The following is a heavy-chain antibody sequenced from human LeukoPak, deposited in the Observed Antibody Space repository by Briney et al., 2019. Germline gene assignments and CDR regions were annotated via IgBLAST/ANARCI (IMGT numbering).Heavy chain of an antibody. J-gene: IGHJ4*02. CDR2: IRYDGSNK. V-gene: IGHV3-30*02. CDR1: GFTVSSNY. CDR3: AKDGAATQYSSSSSFDY. D-gene: IGHD6-6*01. Sequence: GGSLRLSCAASGFTVSSNYMSWVRQAPGKGLEWVAFIRYDGSNKYYADSVKGRFTISRDNSKNTLYLQMNSLRAEDTAVYYCAKDGAATQYSSSSSFDYWGQGTLVSVSS.